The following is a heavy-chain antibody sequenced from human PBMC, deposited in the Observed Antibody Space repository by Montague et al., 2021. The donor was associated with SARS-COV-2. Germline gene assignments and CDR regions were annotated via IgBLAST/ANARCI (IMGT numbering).Heavy chain of an antibody. Sequence: PALVKPTQTLTLTCTFSGFSLSTSGMCVSWIRQPPGKALEWLALIDWDDDKYYSTSLKTRLTISKDTSKNQVVLTMTNMDPVDTATYYCARTQYQLLPHVPDYWGQGTLVTVSS. V-gene: IGHV2-70*01. J-gene: IGHJ4*02. CDR3: ARTQYQLLPHVPDY. D-gene: IGHD2-2*01. CDR1: GFSLSTSGMC. CDR2: IDWDDDK.